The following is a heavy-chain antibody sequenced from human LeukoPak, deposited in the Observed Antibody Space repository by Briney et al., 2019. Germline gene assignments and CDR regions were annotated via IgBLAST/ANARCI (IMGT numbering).Heavy chain of an antibody. J-gene: IGHJ4*02. CDR2: INPNSGGT. V-gene: IGHV1-2*02. CDR3: ARGDVDTAMGVDY. Sequence: APVKVSCKASGYTFTGYYMHWVRQAPGQGLEWMGWINPNSGGTNYAQKFQGRVTMTRDTSIGTAYMELSRLRSDDTAVYYCARGDVDTAMGVDYWGQGTLVTVSS. CDR1: GYTFTGYY. D-gene: IGHD5-18*01.